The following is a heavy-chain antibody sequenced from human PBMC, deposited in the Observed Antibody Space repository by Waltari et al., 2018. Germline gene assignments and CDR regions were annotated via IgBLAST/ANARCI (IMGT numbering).Heavy chain of an antibody. CDR3: ARPACFGVVSYNWFDP. CDR1: GGAFSGYY. D-gene: IGHD3-3*01. J-gene: IGHJ5*02. Sequence: QVQLQQWGAGLLKPSETLSLTCAVYGGAFSGYYWSGIGQPPGKGREWMGEINHSGRTNINRSLKIRVTISLDTSKNQFSLKRSAVTAADTAVYYCARPACFGVVSYNWFDPWGQGTLVTVSS. V-gene: IGHV4-34*01. CDR2: INHSGRT.